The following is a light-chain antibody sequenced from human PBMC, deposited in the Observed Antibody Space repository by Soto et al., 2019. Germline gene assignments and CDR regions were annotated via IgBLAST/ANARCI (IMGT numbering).Light chain of an antibody. CDR1: SSDVGTYNY. V-gene: IGLV2-11*01. J-gene: IGLJ1*01. Sequence: QSVLTQPRSVSGSPGQSVTISCTGTSSDVGTYNYVSWYQQHPGKAPKVVIYDVSQRPSGVPDRFSGSKSGNTAFLSISGLQGEDEADYYCCSYAGRSAYFVFGTGTKLTVL. CDR3: CSYAGRSAYFV. CDR2: DVS.